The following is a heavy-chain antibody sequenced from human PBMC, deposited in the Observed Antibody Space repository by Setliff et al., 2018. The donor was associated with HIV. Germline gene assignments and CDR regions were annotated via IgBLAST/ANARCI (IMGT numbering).Heavy chain of an antibody. D-gene: IGHD5-18*01. V-gene: IGHV4-34*01. J-gene: IGHJ4*02. CDR2: INHSGST. CDR1: GGSFSAYS. Sequence: SETLSLTCAVYGGSFSAYSWNWIRQPPGKGLEWIGEINHSGSTNYNPSLKSRVTMSVDTSKNQFSLKLTSVTATDTAVYYCARALYTYGPIPFDYWGQGTLVTVSS. CDR3: ARALYTYGPIPFDY.